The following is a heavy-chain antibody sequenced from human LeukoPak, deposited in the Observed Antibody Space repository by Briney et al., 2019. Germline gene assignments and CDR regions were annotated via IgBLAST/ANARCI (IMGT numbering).Heavy chain of an antibody. CDR1: GFTFCSYG. CDR2: IWFDGSNK. CDR3: GRAGTAMDMPDY. D-gene: IGHD5-18*01. Sequence: GGSLRLSCAAPGFTFCSYGMQWVRQAPGKGLVGVAVIWFDGSNKYYADSVKGRFTISRDNSKNTLYLQMSSRRAEDTAVYYWGRAGTAMDMPDYWGQGSLVTVSS. V-gene: IGHV3-33*01. J-gene: IGHJ4*02.